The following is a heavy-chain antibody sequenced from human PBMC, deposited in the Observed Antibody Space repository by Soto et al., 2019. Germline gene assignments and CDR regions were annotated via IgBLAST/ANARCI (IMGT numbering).Heavy chain of an antibody. D-gene: IGHD3-10*01. CDR1: GFSFSNYA. CDR3: ARDRGITMVRGVSLSPPGNYYYMDV. CDR2: ISGSGSNT. Sequence: PGGSVRLSCAASGFSFSNYAMSWVRQAPGKGLEWVSGISGSGSNTYYADSVKGRFTISRDNSKNTLYLQMNSLRAEDTAVYYCARDRGITMVRGVSLSPPGNYYYMDVWGKGTTVTVSS. V-gene: IGHV3-23*01. J-gene: IGHJ6*03.